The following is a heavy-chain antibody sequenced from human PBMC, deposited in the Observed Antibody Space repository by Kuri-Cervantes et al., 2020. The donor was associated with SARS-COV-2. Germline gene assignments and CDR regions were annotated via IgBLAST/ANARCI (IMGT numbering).Heavy chain of an antibody. CDR2: ISSSSSYI. D-gene: IGHD2-21*02. J-gene: IGHJ4*02. Sequence: GSLRLSCAASGFTFSSYSMNWVRQAPGKGLEWVSSISSSSSYIYYADSVKGRFTISRDNAKNSLYLQMNSLRAEDTAVYYCARAVVVTGMPFGYWGQGTLVTVSS. CDR3: ARAVVVTGMPFGY. CDR1: GFTFSSYS. V-gene: IGHV3-21*01.